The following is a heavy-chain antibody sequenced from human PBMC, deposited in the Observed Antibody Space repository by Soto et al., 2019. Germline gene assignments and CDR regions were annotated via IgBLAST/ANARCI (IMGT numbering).Heavy chain of an antibody. CDR2: ISGSGGST. J-gene: IGHJ4*02. CDR1: GFTFSSYA. V-gene: IGHV3-23*01. Sequence: GGSLRLSCAASGFTFSSYAMSWVRQAPGKGLEWVSAISGSGGSTYYADSVKGRFTISRDNSKNTLYLQMNSLRAEDTAVYYCAKVRGITIFGVAIDYWRQGTLVTVSS. D-gene: IGHD3-3*01. CDR3: AKVRGITIFGVAIDY.